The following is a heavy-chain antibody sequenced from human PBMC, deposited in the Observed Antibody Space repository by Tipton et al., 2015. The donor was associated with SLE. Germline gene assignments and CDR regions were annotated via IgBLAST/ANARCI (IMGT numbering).Heavy chain of an antibody. CDR3: ARDDITIVGVV. V-gene: IGHV1-18*01. CDR1: GYTFTSYG. CDR2: ISAYNGNT. Sequence: QLVQSGAEGKKPGASVKVSCKASGYTFTSYGISWVRQAPGQGLEWMGWISAYNGNTNYAQKLQGRVTMTTETSTSTAYMELRSLRSAETAVYYWARDDITIVGVVWGQGTLVTVSS. D-gene: IGHD3-3*01. J-gene: IGHJ4*02.